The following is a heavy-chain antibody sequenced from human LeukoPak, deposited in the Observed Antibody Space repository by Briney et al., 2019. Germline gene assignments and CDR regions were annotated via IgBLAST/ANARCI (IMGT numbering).Heavy chain of an antibody. CDR3: ARRYYYGSGSPYWYFDL. J-gene: IGHJ2*01. Sequence: GESLKISWKGSGYSFTSYWIGWVRQMPGKGLEWMGIIYPGDSDTRYSPSFQGQVTISADKSISAAYLQWSSLKASDTAMYYCARRYYYGSGSPYWYFDLWGRGTLVTVSS. CDR1: GYSFTSYW. V-gene: IGHV5-51*01. CDR2: IYPGDSDT. D-gene: IGHD3-10*01.